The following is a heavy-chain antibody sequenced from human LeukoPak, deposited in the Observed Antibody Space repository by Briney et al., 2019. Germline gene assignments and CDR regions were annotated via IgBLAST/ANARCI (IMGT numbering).Heavy chain of an antibody. V-gene: IGHV4-31*03. D-gene: IGHD3-22*01. Sequence: SQTLSLTCTVSGGSINSGGYHWSWLRQYPGKGLEWIGYISHSGSSYYNPSLKSRVTISLGTSNNQFSLQLSSLTAADTALYYCARDSHYDSSGYYLDSWGPGTLVTVSS. J-gene: IGHJ4*02. CDR3: ARDSHYDSSGYYLDS. CDR2: ISHSGSS. CDR1: GGSINSGGYH.